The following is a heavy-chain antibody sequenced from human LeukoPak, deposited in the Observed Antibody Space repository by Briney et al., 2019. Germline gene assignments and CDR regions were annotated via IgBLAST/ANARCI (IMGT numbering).Heavy chain of an antibody. CDR2: IYYSGNT. V-gene: IGHV4-59*08. Sequence: PSETLSLTCTVSGGSISTYYWSWIRQPPGKGLEWIGYIYYSGNTNYTPSLKSRVTISIDTSKSPFSLKLTSVTAADTAVYYCARLPTVTTMGYWGQGTLVTVSS. CDR1: GGSISTYY. CDR3: ARLPTVTTMGY. J-gene: IGHJ4*02. D-gene: IGHD4-17*01.